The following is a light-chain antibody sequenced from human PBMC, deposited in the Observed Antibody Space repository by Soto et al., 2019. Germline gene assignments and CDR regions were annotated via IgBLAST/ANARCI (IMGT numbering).Light chain of an antibody. CDR2: DAS. J-gene: IGKJ1*01. Sequence: EIVFTQSPATLSFSPWERSTLSCRASQSVSSYLAWYQQKPGQAPRLLIYDASNRATGIPARFSGSGSGTDFTLTISSLEPEDFAVYYCQQRTNWPRTFGQGTKVDIK. V-gene: IGKV3-11*01. CDR3: QQRTNWPRT. CDR1: QSVSSY.